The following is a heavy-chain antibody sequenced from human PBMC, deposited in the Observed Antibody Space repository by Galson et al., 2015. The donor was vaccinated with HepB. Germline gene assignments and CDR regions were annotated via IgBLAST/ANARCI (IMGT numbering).Heavy chain of an antibody. Sequence: TLSLTCAVYGGSFSGYYWSWIRQPPGKGLEWIGEINHSGSTNYNPSLKSRVTISVDTSKNQFSLKLSSVTAADTAVYYCARGDTATQGFYWGQGTLVTVSS. CDR3: ARGDTATQGFY. CDR2: INHSGST. V-gene: IGHV4-34*01. CDR1: GGSFSGYY. J-gene: IGHJ4*02. D-gene: IGHD5-18*01.